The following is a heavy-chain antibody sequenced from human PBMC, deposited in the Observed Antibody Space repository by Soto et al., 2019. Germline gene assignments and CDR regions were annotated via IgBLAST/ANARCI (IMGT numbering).Heavy chain of an antibody. J-gene: IGHJ6*02. CDR1: GFTVSSNY. D-gene: IGHD6-13*01. CDR3: ARATTGYSSIWYSPLYYYYGMDV. Sequence: EVQLVESGGGLIQPGGSLRLSCAASGFTVSSNYMSWVRQAPGKGLEWVSGIYSGGSTYYADSVKGRFTISRDNSKNTLYLQMNSLRAEDTAVYYCARATTGYSSIWYSPLYYYYGMDVWGQGTTVTVSS. V-gene: IGHV3-53*01. CDR2: IYSGGST.